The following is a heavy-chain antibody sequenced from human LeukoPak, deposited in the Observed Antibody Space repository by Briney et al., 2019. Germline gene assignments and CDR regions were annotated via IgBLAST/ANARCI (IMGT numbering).Heavy chain of an antibody. Sequence: ASVKVSCKASGYTFTSYYMHWVRQAPGQGLEWMGIINPSGGSTSYAQKFQGRVTMTRDTSKNQFSLKLSSVTAADTAVYYCARAYYDFWSGYSNWGQGTLVTVSS. J-gene: IGHJ4*02. CDR2: INPSGGST. D-gene: IGHD3-3*01. V-gene: IGHV1-46*01. CDR1: GYTFTSYY. CDR3: ARAYYDFWSGYSN.